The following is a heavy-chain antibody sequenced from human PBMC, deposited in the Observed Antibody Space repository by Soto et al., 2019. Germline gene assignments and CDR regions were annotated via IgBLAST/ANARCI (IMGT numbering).Heavy chain of an antibody. Sequence: EVQLLESGGGLVQPGGSLRLSCAASGFTFNNYVMAWVRQAPGKGLEWVSGISGSDGSTVYADSMKGRFSISRDNSKKTLYLQVHSLRAGDTAVYYCVRVNFRGTQLWLEAFDYWGRGTLVSVSS. J-gene: IGHJ4*02. CDR1: GFTFNNYV. D-gene: IGHD3-10*01. CDR3: VRVNFRGTQLWLEAFDY. CDR2: ISGSDGST. V-gene: IGHV3-23*01.